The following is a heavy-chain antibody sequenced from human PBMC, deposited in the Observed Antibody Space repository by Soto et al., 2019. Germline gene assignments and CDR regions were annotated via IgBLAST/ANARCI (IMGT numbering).Heavy chain of an antibody. Sequence: SGPTLVNPTQTLTLTCTFSGFSFTTAGVAVGWIRQTPGGALEWLTLIYYNDDRRFSPSLKTRLTITGDTSKNQVVLSLTNVDPGDTATYFCAHSDGGYEIIYFDFWGQGIPVTV. D-gene: IGHD5-12*01. V-gene: IGHV2-5*01. CDR3: AHSDGGYEIIYFDF. J-gene: IGHJ4*02. CDR2: IYYNDDR. CDR1: GFSFTTAGVA.